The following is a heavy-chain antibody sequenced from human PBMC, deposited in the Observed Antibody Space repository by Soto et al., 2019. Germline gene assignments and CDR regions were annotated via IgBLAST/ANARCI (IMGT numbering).Heavy chain of an antibody. Sequence: SETLSLTCTVSGGSISSSSYYWGWIRQPPGKGLEWIGSIYYSGSTYYNPSLKSRVTISVDTSKNQFSLKLSSVTAADTAVYYCARQRPNRQWLNNFDYWGQGTLVTVSS. CDR1: GGSISSSSYY. D-gene: IGHD6-19*01. CDR2: IYYSGST. J-gene: IGHJ4*02. CDR3: ARQRPNRQWLNNFDY. V-gene: IGHV4-39*01.